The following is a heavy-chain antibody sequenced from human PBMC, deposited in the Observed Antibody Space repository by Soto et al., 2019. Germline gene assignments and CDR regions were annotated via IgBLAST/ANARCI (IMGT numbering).Heavy chain of an antibody. V-gene: IGHV4-4*07. CDR2: MYSTGNT. J-gene: IGHJ4*02. CDR3: AREFGDNWNYEAY. CDR1: GGSISSYH. Sequence: PSETLSLTSSVSGGSISSYHWCWIRQPAGKGLEWIGRMYSTGNTNYNPSLKSRVTVSIDTSKNQFFLRLNSVTAADSAVYYCAREFGDNWNYEAYWGRGTAVTVSS. D-gene: IGHD1-7*01.